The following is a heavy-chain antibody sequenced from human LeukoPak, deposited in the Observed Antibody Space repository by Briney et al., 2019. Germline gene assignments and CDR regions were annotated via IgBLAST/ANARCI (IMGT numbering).Heavy chain of an antibody. D-gene: IGHD5-18*01. CDR2: IWYDGSNK. CDR3: ARAGHRGLPFDY. Sequence: GGSLRLSCAASGFTFSSYGMHWVRQAPGKGLEWVAVIWYDGSNKYYADSVKGRFIISRDNSKNTLYLQMNSLRAEDTAVYYCARAGHRGLPFDYWGQGTLVTVSS. J-gene: IGHJ4*02. V-gene: IGHV3-33*01. CDR1: GFTFSSYG.